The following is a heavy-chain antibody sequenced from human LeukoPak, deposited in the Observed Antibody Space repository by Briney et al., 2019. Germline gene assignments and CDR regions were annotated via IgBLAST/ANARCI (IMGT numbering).Heavy chain of an antibody. CDR3: ARGWADLDY. Sequence: TGGSLRLSCAASGFTFSSYEMNWVRQAPGKGLEWVSYISSSGSTIYYADSVKGRFTISRDNAKKSLYLQMNSLRVDDTAVYYCARGWADLDYWGQGTLVTVSS. J-gene: IGHJ4*02. D-gene: IGHD6-13*01. CDR2: ISSSGSTI. CDR1: GFTFSSYE. V-gene: IGHV3-48*03.